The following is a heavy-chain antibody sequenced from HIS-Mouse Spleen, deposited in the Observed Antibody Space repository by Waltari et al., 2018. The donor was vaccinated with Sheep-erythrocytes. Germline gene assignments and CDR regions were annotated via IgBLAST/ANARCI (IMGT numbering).Heavy chain of an antibody. CDR1: GGSFSGYY. D-gene: IGHD3-10*01. Sequence: QVQLQQWGAGLLKPSETLSLTCAVYGGSFSGYYWSWIRQPPGKGVEWIGEINNSGSTHYNPSLQSRVTISVDTAKNQFSLKLSSVTAADTAVYYCARVRGYYGSGSYYNGFDYWGQGTLVTVSS. V-gene: IGHV4-34*01. J-gene: IGHJ4*02. CDR3: ARVRGYYGSGSYYNGFDY. CDR2: INNSGST.